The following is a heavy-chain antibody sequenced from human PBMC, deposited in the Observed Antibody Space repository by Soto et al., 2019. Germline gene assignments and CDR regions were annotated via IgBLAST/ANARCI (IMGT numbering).Heavy chain of an antibody. J-gene: IGHJ4*02. CDR2: ISAYNGNT. V-gene: IGHV1-18*04. CDR3: ARDWGLWPLLVN. D-gene: IGHD3-10*01. CDR1: GYTFTSYC. Sequence: ASVKVSCKASGYTFTSYCISWVLQAPGQGLEWMGWISAYNGNTNYAQKLQGRVTMTTDTSTSTAYMELRSLRSDDTAVYYCARDWGLWPLLVNWGQGTLVTVSS.